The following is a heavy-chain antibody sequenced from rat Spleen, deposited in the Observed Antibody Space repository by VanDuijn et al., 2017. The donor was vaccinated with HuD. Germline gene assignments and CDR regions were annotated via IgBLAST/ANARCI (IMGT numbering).Heavy chain of an antibody. Sequence: VQLVESGGGLVQSKESLKISCAASGFTFSNAAMYWVRQAPGEGLEWVARIRTKANNYATYYADSVKGRFTISRDDSKSMVYLQMDNLKTEDTAIYYCTAASNEYWGQGVMVTVSS. V-gene: IGHV10-5*01. CDR2: IRTKANNYAT. J-gene: IGHJ2*01. D-gene: IGHD3-1*01. CDR1: GFTFSNAA. CDR3: TAASNEY.